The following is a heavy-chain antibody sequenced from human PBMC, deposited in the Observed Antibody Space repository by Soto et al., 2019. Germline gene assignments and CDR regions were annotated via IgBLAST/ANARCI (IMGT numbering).Heavy chain of an antibody. Sequence: QVQLVQSGAELKRPGSSVKVSCKAFGATFSSYSFTWFRQAPGLGLEWMGRVNPILSMSNYAQRFQGRVTMTADKSTSTAYMELSGLRSEDTAMYYCATSYGSGYRAFDYWGQGALVTVSS. J-gene: IGHJ4*02. CDR2: VNPILSMS. V-gene: IGHV1-69*04. CDR1: GATFSSYS. D-gene: IGHD3-10*01. CDR3: ATSYGSGYRAFDY.